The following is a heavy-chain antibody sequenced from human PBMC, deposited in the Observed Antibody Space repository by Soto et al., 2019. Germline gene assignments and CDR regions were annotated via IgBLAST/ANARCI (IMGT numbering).Heavy chain of an antibody. D-gene: IGHD4-17*01. CDR2: IKQDGSEK. CDR3: ARDPTYDYGDYAYYYGMDV. V-gene: IGHV3-7*03. J-gene: IGHJ6*02. Sequence: GGSLSLSCAASGFTFSSYWMSWVRQAPGKGLEWVSNIKQDGSEKYYVDSVKGRFTISRDNAKNSLYLQMNSLRAEDAAVYYCARDPTYDYGDYAYYYGMDVWGQGTPVTVSS. CDR1: GFTFSSYW.